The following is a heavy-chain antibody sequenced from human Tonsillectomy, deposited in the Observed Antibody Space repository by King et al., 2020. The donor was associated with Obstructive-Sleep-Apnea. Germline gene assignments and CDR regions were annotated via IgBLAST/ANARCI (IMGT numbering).Heavy chain of an antibody. CDR1: GFSLSASGMC. J-gene: IGHJ4*02. CDR2: IDWDDDK. D-gene: IGHD1-26*01. V-gene: IGHV2-70*11. CDR3: TRMGLGYSGSDGYFVN. Sequence: TLKESGPALVKPTQTLTLTCTFSGFSLSASGMCVRWIRPPPGKALEWLARIDWDDDKYYSTSLTTRLTISKDTSKNKVVLTMTNMDPMVTATYYCTRMGLGYSGSDGYFVNWGQGALVTVSS.